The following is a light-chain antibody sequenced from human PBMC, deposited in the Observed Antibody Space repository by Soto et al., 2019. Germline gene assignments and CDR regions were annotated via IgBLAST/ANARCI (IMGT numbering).Light chain of an antibody. CDR1: SSDVGSYNL. CDR3: CSYAGSSTFYV. Sequence: QSALTQPASVSGSPGQSIAISCTGTSSDVGSYNLVSWYQQHPGKAPKLMIYEGSKWPSGVSNRFSGSKSGNTASLTISGLQAEDEADYYCCSYAGSSTFYVFGIGTKVTV. V-gene: IGLV2-23*01. J-gene: IGLJ1*01. CDR2: EGS.